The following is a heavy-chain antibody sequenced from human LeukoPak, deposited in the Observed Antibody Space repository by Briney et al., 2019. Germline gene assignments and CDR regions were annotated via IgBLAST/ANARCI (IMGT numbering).Heavy chain of an antibody. V-gene: IGHV3-53*01. CDR2: IYSGGST. Sequence: GGVPRISRSAPGVTLSRNYMSWVPPAPGEGLEWVSVIYSGGSTYYADSVKGRFTISRDNSKNTLYLQMNSLRAEDTAVYYCARDLGETGYWGQGTLVTVSS. D-gene: IGHD3-10*01. CDR3: ARDLGETGY. CDR1: GVTLSRNY. J-gene: IGHJ4*02.